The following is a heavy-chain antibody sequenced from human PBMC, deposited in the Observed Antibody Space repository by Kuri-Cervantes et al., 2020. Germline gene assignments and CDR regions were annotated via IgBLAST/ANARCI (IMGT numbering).Heavy chain of an antibody. CDR3: ARCIAAAGTLYYYYYMDV. Sequence: SETLSLTCTMSGGSISTFYWSWIRQTPGKGLEWIGYIYYSGSTNYNPSLKSRVTISVDTSKNQFSLKLSSVTAADTAVYYCARCIAAAGTLYYYYYMDVWGKGTTVTVSS. V-gene: IGHV4-59*01. CDR1: GGSISTFY. D-gene: IGHD6-13*01. J-gene: IGHJ6*03. CDR2: IYYSGST.